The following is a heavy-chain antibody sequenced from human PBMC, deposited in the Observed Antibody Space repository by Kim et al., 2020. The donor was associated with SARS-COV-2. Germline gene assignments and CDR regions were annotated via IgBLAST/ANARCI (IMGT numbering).Heavy chain of an antibody. CDR3: ARVLIEYYYDSSGYYPDAFDI. J-gene: IGHJ3*02. CDR2: INHSGST. D-gene: IGHD3-22*01. V-gene: IGHV4-34*01. CDR1: GGSFSGYY. Sequence: SETLSLTCAVYGGSFSGYYWSWIRQPPGKGLEWIGEINHSGSTNYNPSLKSRVTISVDTSKNQFSLKLSSVTAADTAVYYCARVLIEYYYDSSGYYPDAFDIWGQGTMVTVSS.